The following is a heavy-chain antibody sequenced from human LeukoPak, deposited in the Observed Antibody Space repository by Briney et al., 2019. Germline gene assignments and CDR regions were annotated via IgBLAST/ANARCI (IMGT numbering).Heavy chain of an antibody. CDR1: GYTFTGYY. CDR2: INPNSGGT. CDR3: ARDRRKSSSSINWFDP. D-gene: IGHD6-6*01. Sequence: GASVKVSCKASGYTFTGYYMHWVRQAPGQGLEWMGWINPNSGGTNYAQKFQGRVTMTRDTSISTAYMELSRLRSDDTAVYYCARDRRKSSSSINWFDPWGQGTLVTVSS. V-gene: IGHV1-2*02. J-gene: IGHJ5*02.